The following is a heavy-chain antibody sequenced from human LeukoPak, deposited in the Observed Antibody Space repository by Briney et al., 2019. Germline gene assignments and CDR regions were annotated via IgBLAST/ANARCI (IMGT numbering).Heavy chain of an antibody. V-gene: IGHV1-69*13. CDR3: AREWGQYGSGSSNWFDP. CDR1: GGTFSSYA. J-gene: IGHJ5*02. CDR2: IIPIFGTA. Sequence: GASVKVSCKASGGTFSSYAISWVRQAPGPGLEWMGGIIPIFGTANYAQKFQGRVTITADESTSTAYMELSSLRSEDTAVCYCAREWGQYGSGSSNWFDPWGQGTLVTVSS. D-gene: IGHD3-10*01.